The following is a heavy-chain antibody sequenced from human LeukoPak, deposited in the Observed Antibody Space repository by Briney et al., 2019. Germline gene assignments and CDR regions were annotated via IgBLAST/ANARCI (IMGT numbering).Heavy chain of an antibody. J-gene: IGHJ4*02. CDR3: ARDAETDSGSYYPY. CDR1: GGTFSSYA. CDR2: IIPIFGTA. V-gene: IGHV1-69*13. D-gene: IGHD1-26*01. Sequence: GASVKVSCKASGGTFSSYAISWVRQAPGQGLEWMGGIIPIFGTANYAQKFQGRVTITADESTSTAYMELSSLRSEDTAVYYCARDAETDSGSYYPYWAQGTLVTVSS.